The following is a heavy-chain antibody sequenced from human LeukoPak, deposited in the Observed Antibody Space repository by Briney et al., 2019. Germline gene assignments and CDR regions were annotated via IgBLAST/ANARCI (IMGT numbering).Heavy chain of an antibody. CDR1: VFTCSSYW. CDR2: IKQDGTEK. CDR3: ARAGSDWFNWFDP. J-gene: IGHJ5*02. D-gene: IGHD6-19*01. V-gene: IGHV3-7*04. Sequence: GGSLRLSCAASVFTCSSYWMTWFRQAPGKGLEWVANIKQDGTEKMFVDSVKGRFTISRDNPKNSLDLQMNSLRVEDTAVYYCARAGSDWFNWFDPWGQGTLVTVSS.